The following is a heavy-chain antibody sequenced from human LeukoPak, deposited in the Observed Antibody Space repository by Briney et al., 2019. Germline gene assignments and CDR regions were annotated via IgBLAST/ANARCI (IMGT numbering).Heavy chain of an antibody. CDR1: GYTFTSYY. D-gene: IGHD3-22*01. V-gene: IGHV1-2*02. J-gene: IGHJ4*02. Sequence: ASVKVSCKASGYTFTSYYMHWVRQAPGQGLEWMGWINPNSGGTNYAQKFQGRVTMTRDTSISTAYMELSRLRSDDTAVYYCARGHDSSGHADYWGQGTLVTVSS. CDR2: INPNSGGT. CDR3: ARGHDSSGHADY.